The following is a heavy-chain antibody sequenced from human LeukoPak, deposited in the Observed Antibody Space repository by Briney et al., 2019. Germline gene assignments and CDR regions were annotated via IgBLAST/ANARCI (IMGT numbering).Heavy chain of an antibody. V-gene: IGHV3-66*01. Sequence: GGSLRLSCAASGFTVSSNYMSWVRQAPGKGLEWVSVIYSGGSTYYADSVKGRFTISRDNSKNTLYLQMNSLRAEDTAVYYCASTVTTEEPYYYYGMDVWGQGTTVTVSS. CDR3: ASTVTTEEPYYYYGMDV. J-gene: IGHJ6*02. CDR1: GFTVSSNY. D-gene: IGHD4-17*01. CDR2: IYSGGST.